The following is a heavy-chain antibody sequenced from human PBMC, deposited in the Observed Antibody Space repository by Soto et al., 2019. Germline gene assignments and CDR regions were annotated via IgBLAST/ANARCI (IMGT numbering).Heavy chain of an antibody. CDR2: ISGSSGST. CDR1: GFTFSSYA. Sequence: GGSLRLSCAASGFTFSSYAMSWVRQAPGKGLEWVSAISGSSGSTYYADSVKGRFTISRDNSKNTLYLQMNSLRAEDTAVYYCATYIVVVVAASEKFDYWGQGTLVTVSS. CDR3: ATYIVVVVAASEKFDY. D-gene: IGHD2-15*01. V-gene: IGHV3-23*01. J-gene: IGHJ4*02.